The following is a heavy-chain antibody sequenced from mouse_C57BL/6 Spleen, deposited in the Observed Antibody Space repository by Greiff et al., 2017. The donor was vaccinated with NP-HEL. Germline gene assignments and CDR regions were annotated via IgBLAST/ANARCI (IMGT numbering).Heavy chain of an antibody. V-gene: IGHV3-6*01. CDR2: ISYDGSN. Sequence: EVKVEESGPGLVKPSQSLSLTCSVTGYSITSGYYWNWIRQFPGNKLEWMGYISYDGSNNYNPSLKNRISITRDTSKNQFFLKLNSVTTEDTATYYCARANWVFDYWGQGTTLTVSS. D-gene: IGHD4-1*01. J-gene: IGHJ2*01. CDR3: ARANWVFDY. CDR1: GYSITSGYY.